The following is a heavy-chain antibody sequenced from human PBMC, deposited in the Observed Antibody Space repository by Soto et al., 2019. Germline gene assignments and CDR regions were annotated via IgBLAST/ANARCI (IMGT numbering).Heavy chain of an antibody. J-gene: IGHJ6*02. D-gene: IGHD5-12*01. V-gene: IGHV5-51*01. CDR2: IYPVDSDT. CDR3: ARFRIVPTSTYYYYGMDV. Sequence: ESLKISCKGSEDSFTTYWIGWVRQMPGKGLEWMGIIYPVDSDTKYSPSFQGQVTISADKSISTAYLQWSSLKASDTAMYYCARFRIVPTSTYYYYGMDVWGQGTTVTVS. CDR1: EDSFTTYW.